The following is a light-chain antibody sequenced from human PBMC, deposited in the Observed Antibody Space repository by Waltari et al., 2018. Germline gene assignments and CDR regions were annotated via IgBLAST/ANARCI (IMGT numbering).Light chain of an antibody. Sequence: DIQMTQSPSTLSASVRDRVTITCRASQSISSWLAWYQQKPGKAPKLLNYRASSLESGVPSRFSGSGSGTEFTLTISSLQPDDFATYYCQQYNSYSRTFGQGTKLEIK. CDR3: QQYNSYSRT. J-gene: IGKJ2*01. CDR1: QSISSW. CDR2: RAS. V-gene: IGKV1-5*03.